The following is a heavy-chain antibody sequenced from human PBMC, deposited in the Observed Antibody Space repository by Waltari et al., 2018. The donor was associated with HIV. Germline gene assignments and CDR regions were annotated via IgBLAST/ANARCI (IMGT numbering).Heavy chain of an antibody. J-gene: IGHJ4*02. CDR1: GVSFSGHY. CDR2: IIHSERT. V-gene: IGHV4-34*01. CDR3: ARGSLYCSAGSCYPFSFDY. Sequence: QVHLQQWGAGLLKPSETLSLTCAVYGVSFSGHYWNWIRQPPAKGLEWIGEIIHSERTTYNPSLWGRVSISIDTSKNQFSLKLTSVTAADTAVYYCARGSLYCSAGSCYPFSFDYWGQGILVAVSS. D-gene: IGHD2-15*01.